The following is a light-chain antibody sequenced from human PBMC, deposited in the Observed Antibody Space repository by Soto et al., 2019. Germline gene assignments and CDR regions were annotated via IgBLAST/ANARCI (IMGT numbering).Light chain of an antibody. CDR1: HGISSC. J-gene: IGKJ4*02. V-gene: IGKV1-5*03. CDR3: QQYHTWLT. CDR2: KAS. Sequence: DIQMTQSPSTLSASIGDRVTITCRASHGISSCLAWYQQKPGKAPKLLIYKASTLQGGVPSRFSGSGSGTEFTLTINSLQPDDFATYYDQQYHTWLTFGGGTKVDIK.